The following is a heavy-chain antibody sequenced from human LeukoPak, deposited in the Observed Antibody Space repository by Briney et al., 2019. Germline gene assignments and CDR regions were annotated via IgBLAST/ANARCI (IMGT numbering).Heavy chain of an antibody. Sequence: SETLSLTCAVYGGSFSGYYWSWIRQPPGKGLEWIGEINHSGSTNYNPSLKSRATISVDTSKNQFSLKLSSVTAADTAVYYCARVRSGYLDYWGQGTLVTVSS. CDR3: ARVRSGYLDY. CDR1: GGSFSGYY. CDR2: INHSGST. J-gene: IGHJ4*02. V-gene: IGHV4-34*01. D-gene: IGHD2-15*01.